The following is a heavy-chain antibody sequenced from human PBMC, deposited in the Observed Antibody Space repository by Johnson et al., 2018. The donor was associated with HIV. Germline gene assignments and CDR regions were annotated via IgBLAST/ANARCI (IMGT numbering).Heavy chain of an antibody. CDR3: ARGRAYYYDSSGDAFDI. D-gene: IGHD3-22*01. CDR1: GFTVSSNY. CDR2: IYSGGST. V-gene: IGHV3-53*01. Sequence: VQLVEYGGGLIQPGGSLRLSCAASGFTVSSNYMSWVHQAPGKGLEWVSVIYSGGSTYYADSVKGRFTNSRDNDKNTLYLQMNSLRAEDTAVYYCARGRAYYYDSSGDAFDIWGQGTMVTVSS. J-gene: IGHJ3*02.